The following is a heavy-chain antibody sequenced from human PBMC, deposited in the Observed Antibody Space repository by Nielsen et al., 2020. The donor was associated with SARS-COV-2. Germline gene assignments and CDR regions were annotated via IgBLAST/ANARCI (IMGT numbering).Heavy chain of an antibody. Sequence: ASVKVSCKASGYTFTSYAMHWVRQAPGQRLEWMGWINAGNGNTKYSQKFQGRVTITRDTSISTAYMELSRLRSDDTAVYYCARGVPGSSSWKPYYYYYGMDVWGQGTTVTVSS. CDR2: INAGNGNT. J-gene: IGHJ6*02. CDR3: ARGVPGSSSWKPYYYYYGMDV. V-gene: IGHV1-3*01. D-gene: IGHD6-13*01. CDR1: GYTFTSYA.